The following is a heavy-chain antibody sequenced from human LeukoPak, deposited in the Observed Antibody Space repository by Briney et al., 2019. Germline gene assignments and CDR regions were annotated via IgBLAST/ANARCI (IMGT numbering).Heavy chain of an antibody. V-gene: IGHV3-48*02. CDR3: ASGQNWYYGMDV. J-gene: IGHJ6*02. Sequence: GGSLRLSCAASGFTFSSYSMNWVRQAPGKGLEWVSYISSSSSTIYYADSVKGRITISRDNAKNSLYLQMNSLRDEDTAVYYCASGQNWYYGMDVWGQGTTVTVSS. CDR2: ISSSSSTI. CDR1: GFTFSSYS. D-gene: IGHD1-1*01.